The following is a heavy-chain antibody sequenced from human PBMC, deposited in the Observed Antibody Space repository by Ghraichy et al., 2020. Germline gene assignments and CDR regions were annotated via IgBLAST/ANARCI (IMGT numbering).Heavy chain of an antibody. CDR2: IWYDGSNK. Sequence: GSLRLSCAASGFTFSSYGMHWVRQAPGKGLEWVAVIWYDGSNKYYADSVKGRFTISRDNSKNTLYLQMNSLRAEDTAVYYCARDEVMVQKGWRRWLQCGGGCGYADYWGQGTLVTVSS. CDR3: ARDEVMVQKGWRRWLQCGGGCGYADY. CDR1: GFTFSSYG. V-gene: IGHV3-33*08. J-gene: IGHJ4*02. D-gene: IGHD5-24*01.